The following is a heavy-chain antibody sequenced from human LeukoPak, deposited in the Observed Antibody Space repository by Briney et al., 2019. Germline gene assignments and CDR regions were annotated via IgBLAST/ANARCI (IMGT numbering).Heavy chain of an antibody. CDR1: GFTFSSYA. D-gene: IGHD1-7*01. Sequence: PGGSLRLSCAASGFTFSSYAMHWVRQAPGKGLEWVAVISYDGSNKYYADSVKGRFTISRDNSKNMLYLQMNSLRAEDTAVYYCARARPGTTLYGYWGQGTLVTVSS. CDR2: ISYDGSNK. V-gene: IGHV3-30-3*01. J-gene: IGHJ4*02. CDR3: ARARPGTTLYGY.